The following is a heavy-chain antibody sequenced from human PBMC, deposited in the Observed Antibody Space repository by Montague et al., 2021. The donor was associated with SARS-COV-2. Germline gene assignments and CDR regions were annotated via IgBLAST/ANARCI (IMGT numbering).Heavy chain of an antibody. D-gene: IGHD2/OR15-2a*01. CDR1: GDSISTSTFY. Sequence: SETLSLTCSVSGDSISTSTFYWGWIRQSTGKGLEWNGTISYNRRTFYNPSLRSRLTISAHPSENQFYLKLNSVTAADTAVYYCTRLALLVACAIGCFDPWGQGTLVTVSS. V-gene: IGHV4-39*01. CDR2: ISYNRRT. CDR3: TRLALLVACAIGCFDP. J-gene: IGHJ5*01.